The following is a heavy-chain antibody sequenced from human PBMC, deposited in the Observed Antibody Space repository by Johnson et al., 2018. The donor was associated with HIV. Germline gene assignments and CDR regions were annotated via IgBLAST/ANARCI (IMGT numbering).Heavy chain of an antibody. CDR2: IYSGGTT. CDR1: GFTVSSNY. D-gene: IGHD3-16*01. V-gene: IGHV3-53*01. CDR3: ARDPSRLRQSDI. J-gene: IGHJ3*02. Sequence: VQLVESGGGLIQPGGSLRLSCAASGFTVSSNYMSWVRQAPGKGLEWVSLIYSGGTTYYADSVKGRFTISRDNSKNTLFLQMNSLRAEDTAVYFCARDPSRLRQSDIWGQGTMVTVSS.